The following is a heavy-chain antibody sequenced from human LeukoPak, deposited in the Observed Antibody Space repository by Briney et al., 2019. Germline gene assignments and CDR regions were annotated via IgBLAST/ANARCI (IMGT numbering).Heavy chain of an antibody. Sequence: SQTLSLTCTVSGASISSGSYYWNWIPQPAGKGLEWIGRIYNSGSAEYSPSLRGRVTISLDTSKNQFSLTLSSVTAADTAIYYCARDSPTTYPGYTSGTIYYYYYRDVWGKGTTVTISS. D-gene: IGHD3-10*01. V-gene: IGHV4-61*02. CDR3: ARDSPTTYPGYTSGTIYYYYYRDV. CDR1: GASISSGSYY. CDR2: IYNSGSA. J-gene: IGHJ6*03.